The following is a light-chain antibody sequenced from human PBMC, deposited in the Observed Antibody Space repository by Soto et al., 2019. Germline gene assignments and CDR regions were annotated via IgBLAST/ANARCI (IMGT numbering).Light chain of an antibody. Sequence: EIVLTQSPGTLSLSPGERATLSCRASQSVSSSYLAWYQQKPGQAPRLLIYGASSRATGIPDRFSGSGSGTDFTLTISSLEPEDFAVYYCQQYDRSPLTFGGGTKVDIK. CDR1: QSVSSSY. CDR2: GAS. V-gene: IGKV3-20*01. CDR3: QQYDRSPLT. J-gene: IGKJ4*01.